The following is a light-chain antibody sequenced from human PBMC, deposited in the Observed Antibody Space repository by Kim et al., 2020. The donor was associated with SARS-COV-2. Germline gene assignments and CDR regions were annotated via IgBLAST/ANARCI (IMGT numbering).Light chain of an antibody. CDR1: QSVSNN. V-gene: IGKV3-15*01. CDR3: QQYINWPLT. J-gene: IGKJ4*01. Sequence: EIVMTQSPATLSVSPGERATLSCRASQSVSNNLAWYQQKPGQSPRLLIYGASTRATGIPARFSGSGSGTEFTLTISSLQSEDFAVYYCQQYINWPLTFGGGTKLEIK. CDR2: GAS.